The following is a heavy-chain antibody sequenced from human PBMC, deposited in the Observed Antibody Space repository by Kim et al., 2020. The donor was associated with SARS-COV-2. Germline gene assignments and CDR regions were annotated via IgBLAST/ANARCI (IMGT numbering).Heavy chain of an antibody. CDR2: INPSGGST. CDR3: ARDFAWFGEYPEGWFDP. Sequence: ASVKVSCKASGYTFTSYYMHWVRQAPGQGLEWMGIINPSGGSTSYAQKFQGRVTMTRDTSTSTVYMELSSLRSEDTAVYYCARDFAWFGEYPEGWFDPWGQGTLVTVSS. CDR1: GYTFTSYY. V-gene: IGHV1-46*01. D-gene: IGHD3-10*01. J-gene: IGHJ5*02.